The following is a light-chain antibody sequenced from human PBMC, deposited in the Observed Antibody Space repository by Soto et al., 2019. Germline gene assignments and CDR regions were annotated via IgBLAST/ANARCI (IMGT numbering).Light chain of an antibody. CDR2: EVT. V-gene: IGLV2-14*01. Sequence: QSALTQPASVSGSPGQSITISCTGTSSDISRYNYVSWYQQYPGQAPKLMIYEVTYRPSGVSDRFSGSKSDNTASLTISGLQAEDEAHYYCSSYTTTNTVISGGGTKLTVL. J-gene: IGLJ2*01. CDR1: SSDISRYNY. CDR3: SSYTTTNTVI.